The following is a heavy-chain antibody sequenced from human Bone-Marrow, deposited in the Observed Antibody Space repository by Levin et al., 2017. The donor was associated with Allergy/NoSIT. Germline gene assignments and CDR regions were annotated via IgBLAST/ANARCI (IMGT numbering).Heavy chain of an antibody. V-gene: IGHV3-23*01. J-gene: IGHJ4*02. CDR1: GFTFSSYA. D-gene: IGHD4-11*01. Sequence: ETLSLTCAASGFTFSSYAMSWVRQAPGKGLEWVSAISGSGGSTYYADSVKGRFTISRDNSKNTLYLQMNSLRAEDTAVYYCAKVRAIDYSNQFDYWGQGTLVTVSS. CDR2: ISGSGGST. CDR3: AKVRAIDYSNQFDY.